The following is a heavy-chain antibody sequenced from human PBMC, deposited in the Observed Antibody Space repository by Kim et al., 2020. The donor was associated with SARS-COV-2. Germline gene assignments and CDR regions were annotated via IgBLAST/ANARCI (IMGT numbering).Heavy chain of an antibody. D-gene: IGHD3-9*01. CDR2: ISYDGSNK. Sequence: GGSLRLSCAASGFTFSSYAMHWVRQAPGKGLEWVAVISYDGSNKYYADSVKGRFTISRDNSKNTLYLQMNSLRAEDTAVYYCARGGTYYDILTGPFDYWGQGTLVTASS. V-gene: IGHV3-30*04. J-gene: IGHJ4*02. CDR3: ARGGTYYDILTGPFDY. CDR1: GFTFSSYA.